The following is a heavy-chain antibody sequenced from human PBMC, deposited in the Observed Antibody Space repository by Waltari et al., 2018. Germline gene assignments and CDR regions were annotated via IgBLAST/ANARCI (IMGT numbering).Heavy chain of an antibody. CDR2: VKSNTDGGTT. J-gene: IGHJ4*02. V-gene: IGHV3-15*01. CDR3: TTDVAFGILLIPY. CDR1: GFIFSSAW. D-gene: IGHD3-16*01. Sequence: EVQLVESGGGLVKPGGSLRLSCAASGFIFSSAWINWVRQAPGKGLGGVGRVKSNTDGGTTDYAAPVKGRFTISRDDSKNTLYLQMISLKTEDTAVYYCTTDVAFGILLIPYWGQGTRVTVSS.